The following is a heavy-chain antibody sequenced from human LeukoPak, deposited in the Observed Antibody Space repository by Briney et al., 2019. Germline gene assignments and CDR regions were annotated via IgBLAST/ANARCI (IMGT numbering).Heavy chain of an antibody. CDR3: ARESRRFGVVTNWFDP. CDR1: GYTFTSCG. J-gene: IGHJ5*02. D-gene: IGHD3-3*01. V-gene: IGHV1-8*02. Sequence: ASVKVSCKASGYTFTSCGISWVRQATGQGPEWMGWMNPNSGNTGYAQKFQGRVTMTRNTSISTAYMELSSLRSEDTAVYYCARESRRFGVVTNWFDPWGQGTLVTVSS. CDR2: MNPNSGNT.